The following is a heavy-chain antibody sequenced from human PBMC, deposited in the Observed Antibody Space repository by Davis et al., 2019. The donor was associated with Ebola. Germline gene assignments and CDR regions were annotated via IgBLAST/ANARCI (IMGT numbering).Heavy chain of an antibody. J-gene: IGHJ4*02. CDR3: AKGLFYSDY. V-gene: IGHV3-33*06. Sequence: GESLKISCAASGFTFSSYGMHWVRQAPGKGLEWVALIWFDSSTKKYADSVNGRFTISRDSSQNILYLQMNSLRAEDTAVYYCAKGLFYSDYWGQGTQVTVSS. CDR2: IWFDSSTK. D-gene: IGHD2-21*01. CDR1: GFTFSSYG.